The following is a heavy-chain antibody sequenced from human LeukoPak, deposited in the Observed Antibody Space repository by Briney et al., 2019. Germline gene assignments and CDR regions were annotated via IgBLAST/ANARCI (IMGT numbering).Heavy chain of an antibody. V-gene: IGHV3-15*01. CDR2: IKSNSDGGTT. J-gene: IGHJ4*02. CDR1: GFTFSNAW. CDR3: TKAISIFDY. Sequence: GGSLRLSCAASGFTFSNAWMGWVRQAPGQGLDWVCRIKSNSDGGTTDYAAPVKGRFTISSDDSKNTLYLQMNSLKTEDAAVYYCTKAISIFDYWGRGNLVTVSS.